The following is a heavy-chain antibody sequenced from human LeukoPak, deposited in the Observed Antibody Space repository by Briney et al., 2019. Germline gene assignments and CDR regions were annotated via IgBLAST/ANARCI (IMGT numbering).Heavy chain of an antibody. CDR2: ISSSSSYI. V-gene: IGHV3-21*01. D-gene: IGHD3/OR15-3a*01. CDR1: GFTFSSYS. Sequence: GGSLRLSCAAYGFTFSSYSMNWVRQAPGKGLEWVSSISSSSSYIYYADSVKGRFTISRDNAKNSLYLQMNSLRAEDTAVYYCARGVDLYFDHWGQGTLVTVSS. CDR3: ARGVDLYFDH. J-gene: IGHJ4*02.